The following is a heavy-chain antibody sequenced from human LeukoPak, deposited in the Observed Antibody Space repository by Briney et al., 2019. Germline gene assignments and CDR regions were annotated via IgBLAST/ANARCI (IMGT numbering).Heavy chain of an antibody. V-gene: IGHV4-34*01. J-gene: IGHJ6*02. D-gene: IGHD3-22*01. Sequence: PSETLSLTCAVYGGSFSGYYWSWIRQPPGKGLEWIGEINHSGSTNYNPSLKSRVTISVDTSKNQFSLKLSSVTAADTAVYYCARASSYYYDSSGYSYYYYYGMDVWGQGTTVTVSS. CDR2: INHSGST. CDR1: GGSFSGYY. CDR3: ARASSYYYDSSGYSYYYYYGMDV.